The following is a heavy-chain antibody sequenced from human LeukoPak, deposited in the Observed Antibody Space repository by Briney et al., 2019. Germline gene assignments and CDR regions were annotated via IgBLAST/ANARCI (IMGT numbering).Heavy chain of an antibody. CDR1: GYTFTSYA. V-gene: IGHV1-18*01. CDR3: ARVRDYGGIGEDY. J-gene: IGHJ4*02. Sequence: ASVKVSCKASGYTFTSYAMHWVRQAPGQGLEWMGWISAYNGNTNYAQKLQGRVTMTTDTSTSTAYMELRSLRSDDTAVYYCARVRDYGGIGEDYWGQGTLVTVSS. D-gene: IGHD3-16*01. CDR2: ISAYNGNT.